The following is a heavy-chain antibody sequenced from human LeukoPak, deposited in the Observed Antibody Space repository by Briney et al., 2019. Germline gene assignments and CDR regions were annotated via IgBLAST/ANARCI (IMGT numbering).Heavy chain of an antibody. V-gene: IGHV5-51*01. Sequence: GESLKISCKGSGYSFTSYWIGWVRQPPGKGLEWMGIIYPGDSDTRYSPSFQGQVTISADKTISTAYLQWSSLKASDTAMYYCARQGYYGSGSYLNVDVWGQGTTVTVSS. CDR3: ARQGYYGSGSYLNVDV. CDR2: IYPGDSDT. D-gene: IGHD3-10*01. CDR1: GYSFTSYW. J-gene: IGHJ6*02.